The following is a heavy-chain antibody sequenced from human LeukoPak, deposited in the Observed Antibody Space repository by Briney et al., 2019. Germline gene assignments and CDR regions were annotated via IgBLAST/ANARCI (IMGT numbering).Heavy chain of an antibody. CDR2: IHQSGST. CDR3: ARWNDGNHHFDC. CDR1: GDSVSSYY. Sequence: ETLCLTCTVSGDSVSSYYWNWIRQPPGKGPEWIGYIHQSGSTNNNPSLRSRVTMSVDTSRNQFSLDLIPVTAADTAVYYCARWNDGNHHFDCWGQGTLVTVSA. V-gene: IGHV4-59*02. J-gene: IGHJ4*02. D-gene: IGHD1-1*01.